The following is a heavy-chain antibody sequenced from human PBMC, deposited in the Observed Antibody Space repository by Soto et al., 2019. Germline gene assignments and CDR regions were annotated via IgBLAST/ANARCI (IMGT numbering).Heavy chain of an antibody. CDR3: DRGATVTQYDY. D-gene: IGHD4-17*01. CDR2: GSYSGTT. CDR1: GVSVSSGSFY. V-gene: IGHV4-61*01. J-gene: IGHJ4*02. Sequence: SETLSLTCTVSGVSVSSGSFYWAWIRQPPGKGLEWIGFGSYSGTTNYKPSLKSRVTISVDTSRSQISLKVSSLTAADTAVYYCDRGATVTQYDYWGQGTLVTVSS.